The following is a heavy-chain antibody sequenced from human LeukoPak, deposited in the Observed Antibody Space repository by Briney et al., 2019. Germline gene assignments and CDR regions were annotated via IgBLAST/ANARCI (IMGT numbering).Heavy chain of an antibody. CDR2: ISPSGSSA. CDR1: GFTFSDYY. J-gene: IGHJ4*02. V-gene: IGHV3-11*06. D-gene: IGHD6-13*01. Sequence: GGSLRLSCAASGFTFSDYYMSWIRQAPGKGLEWMSYISPSGSSANYADSMKGRFTISRDNAKNSLYLQMASLRAEDTAVYYCARMGIAAVGAYYFDYWGQGTLVAVSS. CDR3: ARMGIAAVGAYYFDY.